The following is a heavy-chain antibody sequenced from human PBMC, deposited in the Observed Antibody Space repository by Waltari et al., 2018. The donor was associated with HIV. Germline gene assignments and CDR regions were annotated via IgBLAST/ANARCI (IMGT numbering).Heavy chain of an antibody. CDR2: IYHSAST. Sequence: QVQLQESGPGLVKPSETLYLTCTVSGGPVSRKTYYWSWIRQPPWKGLEWIGYIYHSASTNSNPSLKSRVTISVDTSKNQFSLRLTSVTAADTAVYYCARGGDGYNLAHAFDIWGQGTMVTVSS. J-gene: IGHJ3*02. CDR3: ARGGDGYNLAHAFDI. CDR1: GGPVSRKTYY. D-gene: IGHD5-12*01. V-gene: IGHV4-61*01.